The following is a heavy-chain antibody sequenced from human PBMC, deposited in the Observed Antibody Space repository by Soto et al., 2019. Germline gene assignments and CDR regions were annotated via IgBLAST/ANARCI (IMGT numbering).Heavy chain of an antibody. CDR3: ARLGFGEFLNLDY. CDR2: IYPDDSDT. J-gene: IGHJ4*02. CDR1: GDSFTTYW. Sequence: GESLKISCQASGDSFTTYWIAWVRQMPGKGLEWMGIIYPDDSDTRYSPSFQGQVTISADKSISTAYLRWSSLKASDTAMYYCARLGFGEFLNLDYWGQGTLVTVSS. V-gene: IGHV5-51*01. D-gene: IGHD3-10*01.